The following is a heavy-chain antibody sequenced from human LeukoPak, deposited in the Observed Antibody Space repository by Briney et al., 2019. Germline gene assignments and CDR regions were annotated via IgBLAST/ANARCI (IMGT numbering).Heavy chain of an antibody. V-gene: IGHV3-43D*03. Sequence: GRSLRLSCAASGFTFDDYALHWVRQAPGKGLEWVSLISWEGGSTYYADSVKGRFIISRDNSKNSLYLQMNSLRAEDTAMYYCAKDGVVAALGDNWFDPWGQGTLVTVSS. CDR3: AKDGVVAALGDNWFDP. CDR1: GFTFDDYA. J-gene: IGHJ5*02. D-gene: IGHD2-15*01. CDR2: ISWEGGST.